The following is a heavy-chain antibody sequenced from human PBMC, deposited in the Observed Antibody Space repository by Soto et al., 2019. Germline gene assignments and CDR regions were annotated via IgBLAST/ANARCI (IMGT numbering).Heavy chain of an antibody. D-gene: IGHD3-3*01. V-gene: IGHV4-59*01. CDR1: GGSISSYY. J-gene: IGHJ4*02. CDR2: IYYSGST. CDR3: ARDFAYFDS. Sequence: SETLSLTCTVSGGSISSYYWIWIRQPPGKGLEWIGYIYYSGSTNYNPSLKSRVTISVDTSKNQFSLKLTSVTAADTAVYFCARDFAYFDSWGQGTLVTVSS.